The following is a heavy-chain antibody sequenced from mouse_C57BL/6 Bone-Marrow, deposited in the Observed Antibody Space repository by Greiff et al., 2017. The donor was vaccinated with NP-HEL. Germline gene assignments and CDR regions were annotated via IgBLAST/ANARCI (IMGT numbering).Heavy chain of an antibody. CDR2: IRNKANGYTT. V-gene: IGHV7-3*01. Sequence: DVKLVESGGGLVQPGGSLSLSCAASGFTFTDYYMSWVRQPTGKALEWLGFIRNKANGYTTEYSASVKGRFTISRDNSQRIHYLQMNALRAEYSATYYCARSAYYSDLDYWGQGTTLTVSS. D-gene: IGHD2-12*01. CDR3: ARSAYYSDLDY. J-gene: IGHJ2*01. CDR1: GFTFTDYY.